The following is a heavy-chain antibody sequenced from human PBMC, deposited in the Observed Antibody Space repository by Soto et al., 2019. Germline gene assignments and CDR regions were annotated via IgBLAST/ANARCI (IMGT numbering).Heavy chain of an antibody. V-gene: IGHV4-59*08. CDR2: IYYSGST. CDR1: GGSISSYY. Sequence: SETLSLTCTVSGGSISSYYWSWIRQPPGKGLEWIGYIYYSGSTNYNPSLKSRVTISVDTSKNQFSLKLSSVTAADTAVYYCASSRMFGYSHYAYLDYWGQGTLVTVSS. D-gene: IGHD4-4*01. J-gene: IGHJ4*02. CDR3: ASSRMFGYSHYAYLDY.